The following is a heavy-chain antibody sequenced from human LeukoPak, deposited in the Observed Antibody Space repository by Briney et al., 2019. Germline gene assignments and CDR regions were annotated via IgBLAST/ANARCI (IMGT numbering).Heavy chain of an antibody. CDR2: ISSNGGST. CDR3: VKDSSSGSYFDY. J-gene: IGHJ4*02. CDR1: GFXFSRYA. D-gene: IGHD3-10*01. Sequence: GGSLRLSCSASGFXFSRYAIHWVRQAPGKGLEYGSAISSNGGSTYYADSVKGRFTISRDNSRNTLHLQMSSLRVEDTAVYYCVKDSSSGSYFDYWGQGTLVTVSS. V-gene: IGHV3-64D*06.